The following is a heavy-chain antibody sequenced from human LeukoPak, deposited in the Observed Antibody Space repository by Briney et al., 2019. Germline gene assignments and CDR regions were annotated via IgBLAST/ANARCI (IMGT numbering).Heavy chain of an antibody. J-gene: IGHJ4*02. Sequence: SETLSLTCAVSGGSFSGYYWTWIRQPPGKGLEWIGEINHSGGANYNPSLKSRVTISLDTSKNQFSLKLSSVTAADTAVYYCARGRGDSSGYYYFDYWGQGTLVTVSS. D-gene: IGHD3-22*01. V-gene: IGHV4-34*01. CDR3: ARGRGDSSGYYYFDY. CDR1: GGSFSGYY. CDR2: INHSGGA.